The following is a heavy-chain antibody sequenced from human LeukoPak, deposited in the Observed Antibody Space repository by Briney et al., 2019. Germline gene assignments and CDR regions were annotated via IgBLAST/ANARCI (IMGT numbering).Heavy chain of an antibody. D-gene: IGHD2-15*01. J-gene: IGHJ4*02. V-gene: IGHV4-59*01. Sequence: SETLSLTCTVSGGSISGYYWNFIRQFPGKGLEWIGFIYYTGSTNYNPSLKSRVTISPDTSNNQFSLKLSSVTAADTAVYYCARGYCSGGSCYYFDYWGQGTLVTVSS. CDR3: ARGYCSGGSCYYFDY. CDR1: GGSISGYY. CDR2: IYYTGST.